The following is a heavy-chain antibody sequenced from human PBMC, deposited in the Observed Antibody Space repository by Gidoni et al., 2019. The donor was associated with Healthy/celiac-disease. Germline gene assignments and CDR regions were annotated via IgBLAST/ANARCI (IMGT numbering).Heavy chain of an antibody. J-gene: IGHJ5*02. V-gene: IGHV3-30*04. Sequence: QVQLVESGGGVVQPGRSLRLSCAASGFPFSSYAMHWVRQAPGKGLEWVAVISYDGSNKYYADSVKGRFTISRDNSKNTLYLQMNSLRAEDTAVYYCARDNGDQLLGVVWFDPWGQGTLVTVSS. CDR3: ARDNGDQLLGVVWFDP. CDR1: GFPFSSYA. CDR2: ISYDGSNK. D-gene: IGHD2-2*01.